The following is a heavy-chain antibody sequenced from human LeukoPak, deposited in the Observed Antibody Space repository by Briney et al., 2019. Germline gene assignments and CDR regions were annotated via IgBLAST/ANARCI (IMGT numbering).Heavy chain of an antibody. V-gene: IGHV1-24*01. D-gene: IGHD2-15*01. CDR2: FDPEDGET. Sequence: ASVKVSCKVSGYTLTELSMHWVRQAPGKGLEWMGGFDPEDGETIYAQKFQGRVTITADKSTSTAYMELSSLRSEDTAVYYCAIGYCSGGSCYWFDHWGQGTLVTVSS. CDR3: AIGYCSGGSCYWFDH. CDR1: GYTLTELS. J-gene: IGHJ5*02.